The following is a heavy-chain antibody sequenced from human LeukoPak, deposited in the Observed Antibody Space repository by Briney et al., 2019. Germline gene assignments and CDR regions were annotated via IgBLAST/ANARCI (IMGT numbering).Heavy chain of an antibody. D-gene: IGHD5-24*01. CDR3: AKDRVGDGYNRGYFDY. V-gene: IGHV3-23*01. CDR2: TGGSGGTT. Sequence: GGSLRLSCAASGFTFSSHGMSWVRQAPGKGLEWVSATGGSGGTTYYADSVKGRFTISRDNSKNTLYLQMNSLRAEDTAVYYCAKDRVGDGYNRGYFDYWGQGTLVTVSS. CDR1: GFTFSSHG. J-gene: IGHJ4*02.